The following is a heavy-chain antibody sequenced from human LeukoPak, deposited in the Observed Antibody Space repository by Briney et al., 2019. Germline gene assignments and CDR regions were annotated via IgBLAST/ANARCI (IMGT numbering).Heavy chain of an antibody. Sequence: SETLSLTCTVSGGSISSYYWSWIRQPPGKGLEWIGYIYYSGSTNYNPSLKSRVTISVDTSKNQFSLKLSSVTAADTAVYYCAREERYCSSTSCQNWFDPWGQGTLVTVSS. V-gene: IGHV4-59*01. D-gene: IGHD2-2*01. CDR3: AREERYCSSTSCQNWFDP. CDR1: GGSISSYY. CDR2: IYYSGST. J-gene: IGHJ5*02.